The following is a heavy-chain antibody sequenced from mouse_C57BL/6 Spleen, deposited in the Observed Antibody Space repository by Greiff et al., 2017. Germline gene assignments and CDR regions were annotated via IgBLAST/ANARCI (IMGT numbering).Heavy chain of an antibody. CDR3: ARSGYYGNYYFDY. CDR2: INPNNGGT. CDR1: GYTFTDYY. J-gene: IGHJ2*01. D-gene: IGHD2-1*01. Sequence: EVQLQQSGPELVKPGASVKISCKASGYTFTDYYMNWVKQSHGKSLEWIGDINPNNGGTSYNQKFKGKATLTVDKSSSTAYMELRSLTSEDSAVYYCARSGYYGNYYFDYWGQGTTLTVSS. V-gene: IGHV1-26*01.